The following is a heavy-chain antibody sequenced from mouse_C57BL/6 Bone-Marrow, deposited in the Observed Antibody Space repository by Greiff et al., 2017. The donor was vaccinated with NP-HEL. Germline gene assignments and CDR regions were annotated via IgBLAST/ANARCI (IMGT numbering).Heavy chain of an antibody. J-gene: IGHJ2*01. CDR2: IWWDDDK. CDR1: GFSLSTFGMG. Sequence: QVTLKVCGPGLLQPSQTLSLTCSFSGFSLSTFGMGVGWIRQPSGKGLEWLAPIWWDDDKYYNPVLKRRLTISKDTSKNQVFLTIANVDTADTATYYCARVDALTYFDYGGQGTTLTVSS. V-gene: IGHV8-8*01. CDR3: ARVDALTYFDY.